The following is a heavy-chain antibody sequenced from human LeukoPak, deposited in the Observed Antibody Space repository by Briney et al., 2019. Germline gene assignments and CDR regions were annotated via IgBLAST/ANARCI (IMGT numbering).Heavy chain of an antibody. CDR2: IYTSGST. CDR1: GASISSGNYY. D-gene: IGHD2-2*01. CDR3: ATDFEGTSGLFDY. J-gene: IGHJ4*02. Sequence: SETLSLTCTVSGASISSGNYYWSWIRQPAGMGLEWIGRIYTSGSTNYNPSLKSRVTISVDTSKNQFSLKLSSVTAADTAVYYCATDFEGTSGLFDYWGQGTLVTVSS. V-gene: IGHV4-61*02.